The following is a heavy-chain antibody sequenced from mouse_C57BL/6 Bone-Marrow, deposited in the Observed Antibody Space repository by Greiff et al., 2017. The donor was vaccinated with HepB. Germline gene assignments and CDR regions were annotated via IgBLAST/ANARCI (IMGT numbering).Heavy chain of an antibody. V-gene: IGHV1-72*01. D-gene: IGHD1-1*01. CDR3: VRRGVYGSRRGYWYFDV. CDR1: GYTFTSYW. Sequence: QVQLQHPGAELVKPGASVKLSCKASGYTFTSYWMHWVKQRPGRGLEWIGRIDPNSGGTKYNEKFKSKATLTVDKPSSTAYMQLSSLTSEDSAVYYCVRRGVYGSRRGYWYFDVWGTGTTVTVSS. J-gene: IGHJ1*03. CDR2: IDPNSGGT.